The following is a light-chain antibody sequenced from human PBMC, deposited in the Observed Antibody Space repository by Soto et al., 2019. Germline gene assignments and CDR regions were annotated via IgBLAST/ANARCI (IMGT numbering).Light chain of an antibody. CDR3: QQTYSPLFI. Sequence: DIQMTQSPSALSASVGDRVTITCRASQSISRYLNWYQQKPGKAPDPLIYATSSLQSGVPSRFNGSRSGTDYTLTISNLQPEDFAAYFWQQTYSPLFIFGPGPNVQIK. J-gene: IGKJ3*01. CDR2: ATS. CDR1: QSISRY. V-gene: IGKV1-39*01.